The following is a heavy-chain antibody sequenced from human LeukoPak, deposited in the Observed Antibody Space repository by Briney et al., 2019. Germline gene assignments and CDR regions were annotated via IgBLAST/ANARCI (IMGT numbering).Heavy chain of an antibody. J-gene: IGHJ4*02. CDR3: ARDGVLLWFGELSH. D-gene: IGHD3-10*01. CDR2: ISWNSGSI. CDR1: GFTFDDYA. V-gene: IGHV3-9*01. Sequence: GGSLRLSCAASGFTFDDYAMHWVRQAPGKGLEWVSGISWNSGSIGYADSVKGRFTISRENAKNSLCLQMNSLRAEDTALYYCARDGVLLWFGELSHWGQGTLVTVSS.